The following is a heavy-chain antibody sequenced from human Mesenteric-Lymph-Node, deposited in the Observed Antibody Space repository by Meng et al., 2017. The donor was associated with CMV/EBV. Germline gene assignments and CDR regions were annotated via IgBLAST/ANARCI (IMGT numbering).Heavy chain of an antibody. CDR2: INTDGSIT. Sequence: LDSGGVLVQPGGVVRLSVVDSGSHFPSDWMHWVLLVPGEGLVWGSRINTDGSITSYADSVKGRFSISRDNAKTTLYLQMSDLRADDSAVYYCIIDLVGKRDDWGQGTLVTVSS. J-gene: IGHJ4*02. V-gene: IGHV3-74*01. CDR3: IIDLVGKRDD. D-gene: IGHD5-24*01. CDR1: GSHFPSDW.